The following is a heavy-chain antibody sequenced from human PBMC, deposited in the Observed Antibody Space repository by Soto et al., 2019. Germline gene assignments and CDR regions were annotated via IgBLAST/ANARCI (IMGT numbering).Heavy chain of an antibody. CDR3: ARDPHEYCTSYWFDP. CDR1: GGTFSSYA. Sequence: SVKVSCKASGGTFSSYAISWVRQAPGQGLEWMGWIIANYGTTNYAEKFQGRVTITADASTSTAYMELRSLRSDDTAVYYCARDPHEYCTSYWFDPRGQRTPVTVSS. J-gene: IGHJ5*02. CDR2: IIANYGTT. D-gene: IGHD6-6*01. V-gene: IGHV1-69*13.